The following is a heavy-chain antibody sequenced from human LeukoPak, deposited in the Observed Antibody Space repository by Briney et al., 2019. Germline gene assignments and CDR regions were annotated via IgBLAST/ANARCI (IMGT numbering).Heavy chain of an antibody. CDR2: IKQDGSEK. CDR1: EFTFSNFW. D-gene: IGHD1-14*01. Sequence: GGSLRLSCSASEFTFSNFWLSWVRQAPGKGPEWVANIKQDGSEKYYVDSVKGRFTISRDNAETSLHLQMNSLRAEDTAVYYCARGGNHGVYCYFDLWGRGTLVTVSS. J-gene: IGHJ2*01. V-gene: IGHV3-7*01. CDR3: ARGGNHGVYCYFDL.